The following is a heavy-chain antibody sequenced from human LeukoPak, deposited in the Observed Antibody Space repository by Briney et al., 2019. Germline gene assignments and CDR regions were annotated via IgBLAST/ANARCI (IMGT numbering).Heavy chain of an antibody. V-gene: IGHV1-46*01. CDR3: ARESRIAAAKNAFDI. CDR2: INPSGGST. J-gene: IGHJ3*02. Sequence: ASVKVSCKASGYTFTSYYMHWVRQAPGQGLEWMGIINPSGGSTSYAQKFQGRVTMTRDTSTSTVYMELGSLRSEDTAVYYCARESRIAAAKNAFDIWGQGTMVTVSS. CDR1: GYTFTSYY. D-gene: IGHD6-13*01.